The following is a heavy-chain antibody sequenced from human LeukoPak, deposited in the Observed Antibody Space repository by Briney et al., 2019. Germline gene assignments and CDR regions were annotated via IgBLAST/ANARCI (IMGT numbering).Heavy chain of an antibody. CDR1: GGSISSGSYY. J-gene: IGHJ6*03. Sequence: SETLSLTCTVSGGSISSGSYYWSWIRQPAGKGLEWIGRIYTSGSTNYNPSLKSRGTISVDTSKNQFSLKLSSVTAADTAVYYCARGPPMAMVRGANNYYYYYYMDVWGKGTTVTISS. D-gene: IGHD3-10*01. CDR3: ARGPPMAMVRGANNYYYYYYMDV. V-gene: IGHV4-61*02. CDR2: IYTSGST.